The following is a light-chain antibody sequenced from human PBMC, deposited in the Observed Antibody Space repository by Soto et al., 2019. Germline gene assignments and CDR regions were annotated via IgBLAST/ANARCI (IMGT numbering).Light chain of an antibody. CDR1: QSISSSY. V-gene: IGKV3-20*01. CDR3: QQYGTSLFT. Sequence: EVVLTQSPGTLSLSPGERATLSCRASQSISSSYLAWYQQKPGQAPRLLVYGASSRATGIPDRFSGSGSGTDFTLNIGRLEPEDFAVYYCQQYGTSLFTFGPGTKVDIK. CDR2: GAS. J-gene: IGKJ3*01.